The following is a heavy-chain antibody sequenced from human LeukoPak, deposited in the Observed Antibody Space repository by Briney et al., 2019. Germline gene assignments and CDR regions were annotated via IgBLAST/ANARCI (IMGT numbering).Heavy chain of an antibody. J-gene: IGHJ3*02. Sequence: PGGFLRLSCAASGFTSDDYAMHWVRQAPGKGLEWVSGISWNSGSIGYADSVKGRFTISRDNAKISLYLQMNSLRAEDMALYYCAKEAIIASAFDIWGQGTMVTVSS. D-gene: IGHD6-13*01. CDR1: GFTSDDYA. CDR2: ISWNSGSI. V-gene: IGHV3-9*02. CDR3: AKEAIIASAFDI.